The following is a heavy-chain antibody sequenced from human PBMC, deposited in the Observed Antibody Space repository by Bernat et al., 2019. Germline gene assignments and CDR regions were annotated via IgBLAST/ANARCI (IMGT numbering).Heavy chain of an antibody. CDR1: GYTFTGYY. J-gene: IGHJ5*02. CDR2: INPNSGGT. D-gene: IGHD6-13*01. CDR3: VRAHTGYTWRVAWFDP. V-gene: IGHV1-2*06. Sequence: QVQLVQSGAEVKKPGASVKVSCKASGYTFTGYYMHWVRQAPGQGLEWMGRINPNSGGTNYAQKCQGRVTMTRDTSISTAYMELSRLRSDDTAVYYCVRAHTGYTWRVAWFDPWGQGTLVTVSS.